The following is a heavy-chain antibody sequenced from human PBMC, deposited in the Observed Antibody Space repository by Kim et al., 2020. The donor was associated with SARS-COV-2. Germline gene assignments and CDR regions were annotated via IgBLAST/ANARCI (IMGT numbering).Heavy chain of an antibody. CDR2: VKGDGTDI. CDR1: GFTFSKYW. J-gene: IGHJ6*02. CDR3: ARGSFKDGMDV. Sequence: GGSLRLSCAASGFTFSKYWMNWVRRGPGKGLVWVSRVKGDGTDINYADSVKGRFTISRDNAKSTVYLQMNSLRGEDTAVYYCARGSFKDGMDVWGQGTTVSLSS. V-gene: IGHV3-74*01.